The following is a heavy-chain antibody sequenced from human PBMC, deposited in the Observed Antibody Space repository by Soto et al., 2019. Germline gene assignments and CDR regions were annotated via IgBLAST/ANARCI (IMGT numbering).Heavy chain of an antibody. CDR3: AREFGGEWLLFGYFDY. Sequence: PSETLSLTCTASGGSISSYYWSWIRQHPGKGLEWIGYIYYSGSTYYNPSLKSRVTISVDTSKNQFSLKLSSVTAADTAVYYCAREFGGEWLLFGYFDYWGQGTLVTVSS. V-gene: IGHV4-59*06. J-gene: IGHJ4*02. CDR1: GGSISSYY. CDR2: IYYSGST. D-gene: IGHD3-3*01.